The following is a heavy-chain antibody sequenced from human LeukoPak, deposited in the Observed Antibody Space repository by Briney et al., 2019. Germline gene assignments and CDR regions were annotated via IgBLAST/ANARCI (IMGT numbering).Heavy chain of an antibody. J-gene: IGHJ6*02. V-gene: IGHV7-4-1*02. CDR2: INTNTGNP. CDR1: GYTFTSYA. Sequence: ASVKVSCKASGYTFTSYAMNWVRQAPGQGLEWMGWINTNTGNPTYAQGFTGRFVFSLDTSVSTAYLQISSLKAEDTAVYYCARDREYYGSGSYMYYYYYGMDVWGQGITVTVSS. D-gene: IGHD3-10*01. CDR3: ARDREYYGSGSYMYYYYYGMDV.